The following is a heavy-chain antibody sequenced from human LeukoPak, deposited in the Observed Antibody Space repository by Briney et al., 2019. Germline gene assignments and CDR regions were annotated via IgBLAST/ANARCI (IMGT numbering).Heavy chain of an antibody. J-gene: IGHJ6*02. Sequence: ASVKVSCKASGYTFTSYGISWVRQAPGQGLKWMGWISTYNGNTNYAQKFQGRVTMTTDTSTSTAYMELRSLRSDDTAVYYCARDPDCSGGRCYSWGNGMDVWGQGTTVTVSS. CDR1: GYTFTSYG. CDR2: ISTYNGNT. D-gene: IGHD2-15*01. CDR3: ARDPDCSGGRCYSWGNGMDV. V-gene: IGHV1-18*01.